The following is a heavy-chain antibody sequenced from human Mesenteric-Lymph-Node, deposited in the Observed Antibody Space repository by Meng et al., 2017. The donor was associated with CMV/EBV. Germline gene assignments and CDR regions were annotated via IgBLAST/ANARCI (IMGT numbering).Heavy chain of an antibody. CDR2: IYPGDSDT. Sequence: GESLMISCRGSGYSFTSYWIGWVRQMPGKGLEWMGIIYPGDSDTRYSPSFQGQVAISADKSISTAYLQWSSLKASDTAMYYCARLVDTAMVVGFDYWGQGTLVTVSS. CDR3: ARLVDTAMVVGFDY. V-gene: IGHV5-51*01. J-gene: IGHJ4*02. CDR1: GYSFTSYW. D-gene: IGHD5-18*01.